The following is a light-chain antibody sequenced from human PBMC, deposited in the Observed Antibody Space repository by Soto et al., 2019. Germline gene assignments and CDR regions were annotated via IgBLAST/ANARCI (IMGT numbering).Light chain of an antibody. CDR1: SSDVGGYNY. V-gene: IGLV2-14*01. CDR3: SSYTSSSTLVV. CDR2: EVS. Sequence: QSALTQPASVSGSPGQSITIPCTGTSSDVGGYNYVSWYQQHPGKAPKLMIYEVSNRPSGVSNRFSGSKSGNTASLTISGLQAEDEAEYYCSSYTSSSTLVVFGGGTKLTVL. J-gene: IGLJ2*01.